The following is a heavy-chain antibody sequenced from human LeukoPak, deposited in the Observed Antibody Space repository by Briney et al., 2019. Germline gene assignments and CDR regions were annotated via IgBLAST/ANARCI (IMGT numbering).Heavy chain of an antibody. CDR1: GYTFTGYY. V-gene: IGHV1-2*06. CDR2: ISPNSGGT. CDR3: ARSKRITIFGVVIIRSSKNYGMDV. J-gene: IGHJ6*02. Sequence: ASVKVSCKASGYTFTGYYMHWVRQAPGQGLEWMGRISPNSGGTNYAQKFQGRVTMTRDTSISTAYMELSRLRSDDTAVYYCARSKRITIFGVVIIRSSKNYGMDVWGQGTTVTVSS. D-gene: IGHD3-3*01.